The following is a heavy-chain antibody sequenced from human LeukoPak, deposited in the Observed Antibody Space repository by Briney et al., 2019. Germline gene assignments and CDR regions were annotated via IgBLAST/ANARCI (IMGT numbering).Heavy chain of an antibody. CDR3: AKRSSWSHTEYFQH. Sequence: GGSLRLSCAASGFTFSSYSMNWVRQAPGKGLEWVSSISSSSSYIYYADSVKGRFTISRDNSKNTLYLQMNSLRAEDTAVYYCAKRSSWSHTEYFQHWGQGTLVTVSS. CDR2: ISSSSSYI. D-gene: IGHD6-13*01. V-gene: IGHV3-21*01. CDR1: GFTFSSYS. J-gene: IGHJ1*01.